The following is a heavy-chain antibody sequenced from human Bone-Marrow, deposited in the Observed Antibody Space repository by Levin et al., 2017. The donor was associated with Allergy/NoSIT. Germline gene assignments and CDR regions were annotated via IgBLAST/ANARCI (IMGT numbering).Heavy chain of an antibody. V-gene: IGHV3-9*01. CDR2: ISWNGGSI. CDR1: GFNFGDYA. J-gene: IGHJ3*01. Sequence: PGGSLRLSCSASGFNFGDYAMHWIRQVPGKGLEWVSGISWNGGSIGYADSVKGRCTTSRDNAKNSLYLQVSSLRPEDTALYYCAIYTFSYDSTGFDVWGQGTMVTVSS. D-gene: IGHD2-8*02. CDR3: AIYTFSYDSTGFDV.